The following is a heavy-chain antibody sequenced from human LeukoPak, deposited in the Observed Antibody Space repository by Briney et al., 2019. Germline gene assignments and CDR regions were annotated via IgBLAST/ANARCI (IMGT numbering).Heavy chain of an antibody. V-gene: IGHV1-8*03. CDR1: GYTFTSYG. CDR2: MNPNSGNT. J-gene: IGHJ5*02. D-gene: IGHD2-2*01. CDR3: ATSPPLYCSSTSCYGGNWFDP. Sequence: GASVKVSCKASGYTFTSYGISWVRQATGQGLEWMGWMNPNSGNTGYAQKFQGRVTITRNTSISTAYMELSSLRSEDTAVYYCATSPPLYCSSTSCYGGNWFDPWGQGTLVTVSS.